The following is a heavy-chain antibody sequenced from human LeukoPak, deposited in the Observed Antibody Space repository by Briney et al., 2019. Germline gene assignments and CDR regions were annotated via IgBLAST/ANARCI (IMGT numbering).Heavy chain of an antibody. CDR1: GGSISSSSYY. J-gene: IGHJ4*02. CDR2: MYYSGST. V-gene: IGHV4-39*07. Sequence: SETLSLTCTVSGGSISSSSYYWGWIRQPPEKGLEWIGSMYYSGSTYYNPSLKSRVTISVDTSKNQFSLKLSSVTAADTAVYYCARAPEYGLYYFDYWGQGTLVTVSS. D-gene: IGHD1-14*01. CDR3: ARAPEYGLYYFDY.